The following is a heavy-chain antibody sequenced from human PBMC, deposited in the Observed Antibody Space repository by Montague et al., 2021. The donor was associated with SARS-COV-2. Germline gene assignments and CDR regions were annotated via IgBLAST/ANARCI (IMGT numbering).Heavy chain of an antibody. Sequence: SETLSLTCIVSGYSISSGYYWGWIRQPPGQGLEWIGTIFYTGHIXYNPSLESRLTISVDTSKNQFSLNLFSVTAADTALYYCAKVRRVAVAGNYYFDYWGQGTLVTVSS. J-gene: IGHJ4*02. CDR2: IFYTGHI. CDR1: GYSISSGYY. V-gene: IGHV4-38-2*02. CDR3: AKVRRVAVAGNYYFDY. D-gene: IGHD6-19*01.